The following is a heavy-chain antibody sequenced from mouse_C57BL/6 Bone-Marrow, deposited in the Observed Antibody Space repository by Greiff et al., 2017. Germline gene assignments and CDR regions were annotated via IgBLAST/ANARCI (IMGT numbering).Heavy chain of an antibody. CDR3: ARGYGYDGYAMDY. D-gene: IGHD2-2*01. CDR1: GYTFTTYP. V-gene: IGHV1-47*01. Sequence: LQESGAELVKPGASVKMSCTASGYTFTTYPIEWMKQNHGKSLEWIGNFHPYNDDTKYNEKFKGKATLTVEKSSSTVYLELSRLTSDDSAVYYCARGYGYDGYAMDYWGQGTSVTVSS. J-gene: IGHJ4*01. CDR2: FHPYNDDT.